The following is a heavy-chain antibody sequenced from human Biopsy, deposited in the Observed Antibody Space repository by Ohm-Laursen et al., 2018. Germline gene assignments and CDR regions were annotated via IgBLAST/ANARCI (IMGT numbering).Heavy chain of an antibody. D-gene: IGHD1/OR15-1a*01. CDR3: AREGLDWDNRRYKGLDV. V-gene: IGHV4-4*07. J-gene: IGHJ6*02. CDR1: GDSISSDY. CDR2: IYGSGST. Sequence: TLSLTCTVSGDSISSDYWTWIRRPAGKGLEWIGRIYGSGSTNYNPSLRGRLTLSGDTSKNQVSLRLRSVTAADTAVYYCAREGLDWDNRRYKGLDVWGQGATVIVSS.